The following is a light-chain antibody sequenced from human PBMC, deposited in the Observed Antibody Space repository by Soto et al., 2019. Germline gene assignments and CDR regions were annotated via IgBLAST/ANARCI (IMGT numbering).Light chain of an antibody. V-gene: IGKV1-39*01. J-gene: IGKJ1*01. Sequence: DIQMTQSPSSLSASVGDRVTITCRASQSISSDLNWYQQKPGKAPKLLIYAASSLQGGVPSRFSGSGSGTDFTLTISSLQPEDFATYYCQQSYTTPWTFGQGTKVDIK. CDR2: AAS. CDR3: QQSYTTPWT. CDR1: QSISSD.